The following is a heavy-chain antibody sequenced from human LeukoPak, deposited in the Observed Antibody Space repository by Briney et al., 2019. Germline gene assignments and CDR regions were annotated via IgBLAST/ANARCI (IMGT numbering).Heavy chain of an antibody. CDR1: GYSFTSYW. D-gene: IGHD3-10*01. J-gene: IGHJ3*02. V-gene: IGHV5-51*01. CDR2: IYPGDSDT. Sequence: GESLKISCKGSGYSFTSYWIGWVRQMPGRGLEWMGIIYPGDSDTRYSPSFQGQVTISADKSISTAYLQWSSLKASDSAMYYCATNTMFRGIHAFDIWGQGTMVTVSS. CDR3: ATNTMFRGIHAFDI.